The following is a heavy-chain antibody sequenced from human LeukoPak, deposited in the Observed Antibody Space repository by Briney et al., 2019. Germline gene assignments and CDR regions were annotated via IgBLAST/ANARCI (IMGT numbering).Heavy chain of an antibody. J-gene: IGHJ5*02. CDR3: GRGNKSFDP. CDR1: GYTLTGYY. CDR2: INPNTGGT. V-gene: IGHV1-2*02. Sequence: ASVKVSCKASGYTLTGYYMHWVRQAPGQGLEWMGWINPNTGGTNYAQKFQGRVTMTKDTSINAAYMELNKLTSDDTAVYYCGRGNKSFDPWGQGTLVTVSS.